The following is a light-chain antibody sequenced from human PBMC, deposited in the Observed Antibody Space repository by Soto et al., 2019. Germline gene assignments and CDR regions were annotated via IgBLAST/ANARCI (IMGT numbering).Light chain of an antibody. CDR1: QSISTY. CDR2: AAS. CDR3: QQSYSTPRT. J-gene: IGKJ2*02. Sequence: DLQMNQSPSSLSASVGVRVTITCRASQSISTYLNWYQQKVGKAPKLLIYAASSLQRGVPSRFSGSGSGTDFTLTISSLQPEDFATYYCQQSYSTPRTFGQGTKLEIK. V-gene: IGKV1-39*01.